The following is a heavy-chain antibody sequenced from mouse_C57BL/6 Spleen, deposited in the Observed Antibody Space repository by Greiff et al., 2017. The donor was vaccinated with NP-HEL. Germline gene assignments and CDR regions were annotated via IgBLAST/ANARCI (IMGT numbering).Heavy chain of an antibody. J-gene: IGHJ3*01. CDR1: GYSFTGYY. CDR2: INPSTGGT. D-gene: IGHD1-1*02. CDR3: ARQGLSWFAY. Sequence: EVQLQESGPELVKPGASVKISCKASGYSFTGYYMNWVKQSPEKSLEWIGEINPSTGGTTYNQKFKAKATLTVDKSSSTAYMQLKSLTSEDSAVYYCARQGLSWFAYWGQGTLVTVSA. V-gene: IGHV1-42*01.